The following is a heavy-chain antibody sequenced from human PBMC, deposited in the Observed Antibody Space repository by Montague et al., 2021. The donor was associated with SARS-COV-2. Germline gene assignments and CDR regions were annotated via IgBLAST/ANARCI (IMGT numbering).Heavy chain of an antibody. J-gene: IGHJ6*02. V-gene: IGHV4-59*01. Sequence: SETLSLTCTVYGGSISSYYWSWIRQPPGKGLEWIGDIYYSGNTNXXPSLKSRVTISVDTSKNQFSLKLSSVTAADTAVYYCARVPFVGRPFMNYCYGMDVWGQGTTVTVSS. CDR3: ARVPFVGRPFMNYCYGMDV. D-gene: IGHD3-16*01. CDR1: GGSISSYY. CDR2: IYYSGNT.